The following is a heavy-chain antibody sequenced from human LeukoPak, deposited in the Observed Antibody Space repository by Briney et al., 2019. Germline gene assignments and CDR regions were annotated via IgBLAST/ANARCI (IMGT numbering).Heavy chain of an antibody. CDR1: GFTFSSYE. V-gene: IGHV3-48*03. J-gene: IGHJ4*02. CDR2: ISSSGSTI. D-gene: IGHD1-26*01. CDR3: ARDHVLGGNIDY. Sequence: GGSLRLSCAASGFTFSSYEMNWVRQAPGKGQEWVSYISSSGSTIYYADSVKGRFTISRDNAKNSLYLQMNSLRAEDTAVYYCARDHVLGGNIDYWGQGTLVTVSS.